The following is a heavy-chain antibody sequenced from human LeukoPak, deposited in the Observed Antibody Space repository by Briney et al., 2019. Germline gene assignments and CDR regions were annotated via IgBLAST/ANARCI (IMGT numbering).Heavy chain of an antibody. Sequence: GASVKVSCKASGYTFTSYDINWVRQATGQGLEWMGWMNPNSGNTGYAQKCQGRVTMTRNTSISTAYMELSSMRSEETEVYYCASGRGGGGLRYFDWLSVFDYWGQGTLVTVSS. CDR2: MNPNSGNT. CDR3: ASGRGGGGLRYFDWLSVFDY. CDR1: GYTFTSYD. J-gene: IGHJ4*02. D-gene: IGHD3-9*01. V-gene: IGHV1-8*02.